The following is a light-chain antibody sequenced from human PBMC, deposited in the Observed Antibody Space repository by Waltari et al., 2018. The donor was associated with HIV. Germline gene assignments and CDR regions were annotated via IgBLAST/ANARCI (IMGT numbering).Light chain of an antibody. CDR2: DVT. CDR1: SSDVDYYNY. J-gene: IGLJ3*02. CDR3: SSYTSSSWV. Sequence: QSALTQPASVSGSPGQSITISCSGISSDVDYYNYACWYQQNPGKAPKLMIYDVTHRPSGVSNRFSGSKSGNTASLTISGLQAEDEADYYCSSYTSSSWVFGGGTKLTVL. V-gene: IGLV2-14*03.